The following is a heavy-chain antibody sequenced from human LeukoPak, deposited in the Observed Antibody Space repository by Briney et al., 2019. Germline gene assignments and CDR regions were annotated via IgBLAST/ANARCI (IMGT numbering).Heavy chain of an antibody. Sequence: ESGPTLVNPTETLTLTCNFSGFPLSTGGVGVGWIRQPPGKAPEWLALIYWNDDKSYSPSLKSRLTITKDTSKKQVVLKMTNMDPVDTGTYYCAFDPDNGRAYFDSWGQGALVTVSS. CDR2: IYWNDDK. D-gene: IGHD4-17*01. J-gene: IGHJ4*02. CDR1: GFPLSTGGVG. CDR3: AFDPDNGRAYFDS. V-gene: IGHV2-5*04.